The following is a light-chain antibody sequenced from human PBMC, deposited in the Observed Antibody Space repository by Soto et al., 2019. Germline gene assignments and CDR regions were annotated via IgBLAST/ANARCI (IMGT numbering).Light chain of an antibody. Sequence: QSALTQPASVSGSPGQSITISCTGTSSDVGSYNYVSWYQQHPGKAPKLMTYDVTNRPSGVSNRFSGSKSGNTASLTISGLQAEDEADYYCTSFTSSSTPWVFGGATKLTVL. CDR2: DVT. CDR3: TSFTSSSTPWV. V-gene: IGLV2-14*01. J-gene: IGLJ3*02. CDR1: SSDVGSYNY.